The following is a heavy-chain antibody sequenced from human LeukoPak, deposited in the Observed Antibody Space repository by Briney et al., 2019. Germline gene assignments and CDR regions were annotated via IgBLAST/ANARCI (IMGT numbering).Heavy chain of an antibody. D-gene: IGHD2-2*02. CDR1: GYTFTSYD. V-gene: IGHV1-8*01. Sequence: GSVKVSCKASGYTFTSYDINWVRQATGQGLEWMGWMNPNSGNTGYAQKFQGRVTMTRNTSISTAYMELSSLRSEDTAVYYCARGEGYCSSTSCYSYGMDVWGQGTTVTVSS. CDR2: MNPNSGNT. CDR3: ARGEGYCSSTSCYSYGMDV. J-gene: IGHJ6*02.